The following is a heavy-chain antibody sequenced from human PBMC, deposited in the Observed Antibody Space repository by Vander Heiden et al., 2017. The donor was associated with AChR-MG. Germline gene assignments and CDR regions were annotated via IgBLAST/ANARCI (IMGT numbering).Heavy chain of an antibody. J-gene: IGHJ4*02. D-gene: IGHD3-9*01. CDR2: INPNSGGT. Sequence: QVQLVQSGAEVKKPGASVKVSCKASGYTFTGYYMHWVRQAPGQGLEWMGWINPNSGGTNYAQKFQGRVTMTRDTSISTAYMELSRLRSDDTAVYYCAREKLRYFDWLSLDSYWGQGTLVTVSS. CDR1: GYTFTGYY. V-gene: IGHV1-2*02. CDR3: AREKLRYFDWLSLDSY.